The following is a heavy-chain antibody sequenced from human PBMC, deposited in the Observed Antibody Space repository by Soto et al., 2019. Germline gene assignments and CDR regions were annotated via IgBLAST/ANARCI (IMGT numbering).Heavy chain of an antibody. Sequence: GGSLRLSCAASGFIFNTYSMDWVRQAPGKGLEWVASISPSGSYMYYGDSLKGRFTVSRDNAKNSLYLQMDSLRADDTAIYYCARFGLVTFDCWGQGPLVTVSS. CDR2: ISPSGSYM. J-gene: IGHJ4*02. D-gene: IGHD3-3*01. CDR1: GFIFNTYS. CDR3: ARFGLVTFDC. V-gene: IGHV3-21*01.